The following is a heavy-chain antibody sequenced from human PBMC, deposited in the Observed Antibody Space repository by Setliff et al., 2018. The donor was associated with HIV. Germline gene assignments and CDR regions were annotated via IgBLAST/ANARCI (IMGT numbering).Heavy chain of an antibody. Sequence: SETLSLTCTVSGGSIRNIDYYWGWIRQPPGKGLEWIGEIYHGGSTNYNPSLKSRVTISVDKSKNQFSLKLASVTAADTAVYYCASGEPYYYDSTGYSGNYFDYWGQGTLVTV. CDR3: ASGEPYYYDSTGYSGNYFDY. CDR2: IYHGGST. V-gene: IGHV4-39*07. J-gene: IGHJ4*02. CDR1: GGSIRNIDYY. D-gene: IGHD3-22*01.